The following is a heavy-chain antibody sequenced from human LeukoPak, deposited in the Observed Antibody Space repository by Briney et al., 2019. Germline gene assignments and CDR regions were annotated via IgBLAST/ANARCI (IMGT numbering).Heavy chain of an antibody. CDR1: GFTFSSYS. CDR2: ISSSSSTI. CDR3: ARDPHDYGDYYYGMDV. Sequence: PGGSLRLSCAASGFTFSSYSMNWVRQAPGKGLEWVSYISSSSSTIYYADSVKGRFTISRDNAKNSLYLQMNSLRVEDTAVYYCARDPHDYGDYYYGMDVWGQGTTVTVSS. D-gene: IGHD4-17*01. V-gene: IGHV3-48*01. J-gene: IGHJ6*02.